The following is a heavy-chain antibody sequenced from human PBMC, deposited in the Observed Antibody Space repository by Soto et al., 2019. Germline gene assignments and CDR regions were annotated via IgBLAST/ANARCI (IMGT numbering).Heavy chain of an antibody. V-gene: IGHV1-69*06. Sequence: QVQLVQSGAEVKKPGSSVKVSCKASGGTFSSYAISWVRQAPGQGLEWMGGIIPIFGTANYAQKFQGRVTITADKSTSTAYMELSSLRSEDTAVYYCGIGTRDPDRSGYNYWGQGTLVTVSS. CDR3: GIGTRDPDRSGYNY. CDR1: GGTFSSYA. CDR2: IIPIFGTA. J-gene: IGHJ4*02. D-gene: IGHD3-22*01.